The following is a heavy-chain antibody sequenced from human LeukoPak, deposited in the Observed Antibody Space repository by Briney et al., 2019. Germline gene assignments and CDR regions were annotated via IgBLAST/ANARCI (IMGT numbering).Heavy chain of an antibody. J-gene: IGHJ4*02. CDR3: AREESGYCSGSSCYYFDY. Sequence: GGSLRLSCAASGFTFNSYWMSWVRQAPGKGLEWVANIKQDGNEKYYVDSVKGRFTISRDNAKNSLYLQMSSLRAEDTAVYYCAREESGYCSGSSCYYFDYWGQGTLVSVSS. CDR1: GFTFNSYW. CDR2: IKQDGNEK. D-gene: IGHD2-15*01. V-gene: IGHV3-7*01.